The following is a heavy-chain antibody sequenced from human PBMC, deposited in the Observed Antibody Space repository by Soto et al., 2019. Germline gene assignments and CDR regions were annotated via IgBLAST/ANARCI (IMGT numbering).Heavy chain of an antibody. Sequence: SVKVSCKASGYTFTSSAISWLRQAHGQGLEWMGWINPYNGHTNYAQKCQGRVTVTTDTSTSTAYMELRSLRSDDTTVYYCARRLCSSSSCYPDNWGQGTPVTVSS. CDR3: ARRLCSSSSCYPDN. J-gene: IGHJ4*02. V-gene: IGHV1-18*01. D-gene: IGHD2-2*01. CDR2: INPYNGHT. CDR1: GYTFTSSA.